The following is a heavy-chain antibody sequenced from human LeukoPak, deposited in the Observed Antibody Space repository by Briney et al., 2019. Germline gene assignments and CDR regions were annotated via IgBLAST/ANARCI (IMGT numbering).Heavy chain of an antibody. Sequence: GGSLRLSCAASGFTFSSYSMSWVRQAPGKGLQWVSSISASGDTTYYADSVKGRFTISRDNSKNTLYLQMNSLRAEDTAVYYCARDLRSGSYPDSTPFDYWGQGTLVTVSS. V-gene: IGHV3-23*01. CDR2: ISASGDTT. J-gene: IGHJ4*02. CDR3: ARDLRSGSYPDSTPFDY. CDR1: GFTFSSYS. D-gene: IGHD1-26*01.